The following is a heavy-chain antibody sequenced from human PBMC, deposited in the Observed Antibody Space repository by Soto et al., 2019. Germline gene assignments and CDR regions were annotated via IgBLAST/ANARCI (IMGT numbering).Heavy chain of an antibody. CDR3: ARDPGRHDFWSGYFDY. CDR1: GFTFSSYE. CDR2: ISSSGSTI. J-gene: IGHJ4*02. V-gene: IGHV3-48*03. D-gene: IGHD3-3*01. Sequence: EVQLVESGGGLVQPGGSLRLSCAASGFTFSSYEMNWVRQAPGKGLEWVSYISSSGSTIYYADSVKGRFTISRDNAKNSLYLQMNSLRAEATAVYYCARDPGRHDFWSGYFDYWGQGCLVTVSS.